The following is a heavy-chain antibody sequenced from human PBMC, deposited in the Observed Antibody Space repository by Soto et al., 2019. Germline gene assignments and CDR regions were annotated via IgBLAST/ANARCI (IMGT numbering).Heavy chain of an antibody. CDR2: LLYDGST. J-gene: IGHJ4*02. CDR1: GGSISSNSYY. Sequence: QLQLQESGPGLVKPSETLSLTCTVSGGSISSNSYYWGWIRQPPGKGLEWVVSLLYDGSTHYNPCLESRVTISVDTAKNQFPLKLSSVTAADTAVYYGAREKDPPGDGYYFGYWGQGSLVTVSS. CDR3: AREKDPPGDGYYFGY. D-gene: IGHD6-25*01. V-gene: IGHV4-39*02.